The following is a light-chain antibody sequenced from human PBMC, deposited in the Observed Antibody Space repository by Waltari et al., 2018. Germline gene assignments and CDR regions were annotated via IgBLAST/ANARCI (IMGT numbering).Light chain of an antibody. Sequence: QSALTQPASVSGSRGQSITITSTGSSSDIGSYNVVSWYQHHPGKAPKLLIYGVNNRPSGVSNRFSGSKSGNTASLTIYGLQAEDEADYYCSSYAGSVVFGGGTKLTVL. CDR2: GVN. CDR3: SSYAGSVV. CDR1: SSDIGSYNV. J-gene: IGLJ3*02. V-gene: IGLV2-23*02.